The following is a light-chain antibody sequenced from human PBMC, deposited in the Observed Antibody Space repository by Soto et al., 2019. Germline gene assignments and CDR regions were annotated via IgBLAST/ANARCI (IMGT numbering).Light chain of an antibody. Sequence: ELVLTQSPGTLSLSPGEGATLSCRASQSVSTNFFAWYQQKPGQAPRLLIYGPSTRATGIPDRFSGSGSGTDFTLTISRLEPKDFAVYYCQQYGRTSWTFGQGTVVEI. J-gene: IGKJ1*01. CDR2: GPS. V-gene: IGKV3-20*01. CDR1: QSVSTNF. CDR3: QQYGRTSWT.